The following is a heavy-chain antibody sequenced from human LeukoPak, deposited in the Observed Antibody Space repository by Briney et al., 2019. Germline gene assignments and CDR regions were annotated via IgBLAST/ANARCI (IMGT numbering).Heavy chain of an antibody. V-gene: IGHV4-59*11. CDR3: ARGRRYCSSTSCYAQGLYYFDY. D-gene: IGHD2-2*01. CDR1: GGSLSSHC. CDR2: IYYSGST. Sequence: PSETLSLTCTVSGGSLSSHCWTWLRQPPGKGLEWIGYIYYSGSTNYNPSLKSRVTISIDTSKNQFSLKLSSVTAADTAVYYCARGRRYCSSTSCYAQGLYYFDYWGQGTLVTVSS. J-gene: IGHJ4*02.